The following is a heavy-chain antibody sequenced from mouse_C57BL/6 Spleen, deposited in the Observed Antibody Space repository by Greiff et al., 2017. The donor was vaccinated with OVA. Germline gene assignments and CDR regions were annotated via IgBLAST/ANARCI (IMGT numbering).Heavy chain of an antibody. V-gene: IGHV1-85*01. D-gene: IGHD3-2*02. CDR3: AKEGGTAQAVDY. Sequence: QVQLQQSGPELVKPGASVKLSCKASGYTFTSYDINWVKQRPGQGLEWIGWIYPRDGSTTYNEKFKGKATLTVDTSSSTAYMELHSLTSEDSAVDFCAKEGGTAQAVDYWGQGTTLTVSS. CDR1: GYTFTSYD. J-gene: IGHJ2*01. CDR2: IYPRDGST.